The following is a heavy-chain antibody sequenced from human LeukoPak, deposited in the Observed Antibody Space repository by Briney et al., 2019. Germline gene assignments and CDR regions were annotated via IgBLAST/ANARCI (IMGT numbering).Heavy chain of an antibody. CDR3: ARSLWFGVELLYYYYYMDV. V-gene: IGHV1-69*13. CDR2: IIPIFGTA. Sequence: ASVKVSCKASGGTFSSYAISWVRQAPGQGLEWMGGIIPIFGTANYAQKFQGRVTITADESTSTAYMELSSLRSEDTAVYYCARSLWFGVELLYYYYYMDVWGKGTTVTISS. D-gene: IGHD3-10*01. J-gene: IGHJ6*03. CDR1: GGTFSSYA.